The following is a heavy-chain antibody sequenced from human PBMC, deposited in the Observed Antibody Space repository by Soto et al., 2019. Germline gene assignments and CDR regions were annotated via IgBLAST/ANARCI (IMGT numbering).Heavy chain of an antibody. Sequence: GASVKVSCKASGYTFTSYAMHWVRQAPGQRLEWMGWINAGNGNTKYSQKFQGRVTITRDTSASTAYMELSSLRSEDTAVYYCARLGLRYFDWLPHRGMDVWGQGTTVTVSS. CDR1: GYTFTSYA. D-gene: IGHD3-9*01. J-gene: IGHJ6*02. CDR3: ARLGLRYFDWLPHRGMDV. V-gene: IGHV1-3*01. CDR2: INAGNGNT.